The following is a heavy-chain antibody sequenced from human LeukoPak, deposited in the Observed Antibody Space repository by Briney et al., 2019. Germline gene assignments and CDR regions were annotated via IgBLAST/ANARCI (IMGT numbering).Heavy chain of an antibody. Sequence: GGSLRLSCAASGLTFSSYSMNWVRQAPGKGLEWVSSISSGSTYMYYAVSVKGRFTISRDNAQNSMYLQMNSLRAEDTAVYYCGRVGGRSKAAKGDAFDIWGQGTMVTVSS. V-gene: IGHV3-21*01. CDR1: GLTFSSYS. CDR3: GRVGGRSKAAKGDAFDI. D-gene: IGHD6-6*01. J-gene: IGHJ3*02. CDR2: ISSGSTYM.